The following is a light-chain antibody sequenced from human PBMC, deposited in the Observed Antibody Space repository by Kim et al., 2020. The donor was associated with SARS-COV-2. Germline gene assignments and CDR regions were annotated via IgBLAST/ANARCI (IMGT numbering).Light chain of an antibody. V-gene: IGKV4-1*01. J-gene: IGKJ3*01. Sequence: ATINCKSSQNVLYSSNNKNYLAWYQQKPGQPPKLLIYWASTRESGVPDRFSGSGSGTDFTLTISSLQAEDVAVYYCHQYYTTPFTFGPGTKVDIK. CDR1: QNVLYSSNNKNY. CDR3: HQYYTTPFT. CDR2: WAS.